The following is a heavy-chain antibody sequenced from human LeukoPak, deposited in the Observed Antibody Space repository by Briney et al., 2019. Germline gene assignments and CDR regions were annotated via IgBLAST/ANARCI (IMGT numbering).Heavy chain of an antibody. CDR1: GLIVSTNY. Sequence: GGSLRLSCVVSGLIVSTNYMSWVRQAPGKGLEWVSVFYSGGNTYYADSVKGRFTISRDTSKNTLYLQMDSLRAEDTAVYYCARVEDIVATIEPGGYWGQGTLVTVSS. V-gene: IGHV3-53*01. D-gene: IGHD5-12*01. J-gene: IGHJ4*02. CDR2: FYSGGNT. CDR3: ARVEDIVATIEPGGY.